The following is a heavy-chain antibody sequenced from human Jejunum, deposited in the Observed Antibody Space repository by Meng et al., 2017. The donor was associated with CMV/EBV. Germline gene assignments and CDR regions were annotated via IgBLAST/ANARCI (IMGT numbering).Heavy chain of an antibody. CDR2: IHDPGST. Sequence: QVLLPAYRARSLRTSPTLSSPSSVGGGSIGSGDYYWSWLRSPRGQVLECIGYIHDPGSTYYNPSLKSRVDISLGTSRNHFSLTLSSVTAEDTAVYFCARGSIFVSFDSWGQGTLVTVSS. CDR3: ARGSIFVSFDS. CDR1: GGSIGSGDYY. J-gene: IGHJ4*02. V-gene: IGHV4-30-4*08. D-gene: IGHD3-3*01.